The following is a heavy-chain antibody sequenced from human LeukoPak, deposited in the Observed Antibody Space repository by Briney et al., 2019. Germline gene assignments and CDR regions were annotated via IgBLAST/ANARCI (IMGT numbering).Heavy chain of an antibody. CDR2: ISGSGGST. CDR1: GFTFSSYA. Sequence: HPGGSLRLSCAASGFTFSSYAMSWVRQAPGKGLEWVSAISGSGGSTYYADSVKGRFTISRDNSRNTLYLQMNSLKTEDTAVYYCTTEEFDYWGQGTLVTVSS. J-gene: IGHJ4*02. CDR3: TTEEFDY. V-gene: IGHV3-23*01.